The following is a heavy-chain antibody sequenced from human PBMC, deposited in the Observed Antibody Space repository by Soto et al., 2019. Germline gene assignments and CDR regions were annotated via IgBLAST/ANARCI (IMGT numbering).Heavy chain of an antibody. CDR1: GFTFSSYS. CDR3: ARDYSYSSFVRWFDP. V-gene: IGHV3-48*01. D-gene: IGHD6-6*01. J-gene: IGHJ5*02. Sequence: GGSLRLSCAASGFTFSSYSMNWVRQAPGKGLEWVSYISSSSSTIYYADSVKGRFTISRDNAKNSLYLQMNSLRAEDTAVYYCARDYSYSSFVRWFDPWGQGTLVTVSS. CDR2: ISSSSSTI.